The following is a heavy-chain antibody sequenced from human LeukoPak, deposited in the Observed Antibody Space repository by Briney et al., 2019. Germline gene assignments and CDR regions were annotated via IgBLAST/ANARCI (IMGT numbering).Heavy chain of an antibody. CDR1: GFIFNSYG. CDR2: IRYDGSNK. D-gene: IGHD3-22*01. V-gene: IGHV3-30*02. CDR3: ARDYYDSSGPLDY. Sequence: GGSLRLSCAASGFIFNSYGMHWVRQAPGKGLEWVAFIRYDGSNKYYADSVKGRFTISRDNSKNTLYLQMNSLRAEDTAVYYCARDYYDSSGPLDYWGQGTLVTVSS. J-gene: IGHJ4*02.